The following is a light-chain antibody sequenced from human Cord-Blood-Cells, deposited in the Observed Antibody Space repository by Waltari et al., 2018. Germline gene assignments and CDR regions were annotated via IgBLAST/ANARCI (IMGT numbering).Light chain of an antibody. CDR1: SSDVGGYNY. V-gene: IGLV2-14*01. Sequence: QSALTQPASVSGSPGQSITISCTGTSSDVGGYNYVSWYQQHPGKAPKLMIYDVSKRPSGVSNRCSGSKAGNPASLTISGLQAEDEADYYCSSYTSSSTYVFGTGTKVTVL. J-gene: IGLJ1*01. CDR2: DVS. CDR3: SSYTSSSTYV.